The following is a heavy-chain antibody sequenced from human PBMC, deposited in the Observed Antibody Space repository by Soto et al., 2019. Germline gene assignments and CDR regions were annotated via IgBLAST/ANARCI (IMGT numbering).Heavy chain of an antibody. Sequence: LDPLCLTCSVYSLNFGGYCLRLIRQTPGKGLEWIGEISQSGNTNYSPSLKSRVSISIDTSKKQFSLNLASVSAADTAVYYCSRAPKVSGSSQPRPGFWGQATLVSVSS. CDR3: SRAPKVSGSSQPRPGF. V-gene: IGHV4-34*01. J-gene: IGHJ4*02. D-gene: IGHD6-6*01. CDR2: ISQSGNT. CDR1: SLNFGGYC.